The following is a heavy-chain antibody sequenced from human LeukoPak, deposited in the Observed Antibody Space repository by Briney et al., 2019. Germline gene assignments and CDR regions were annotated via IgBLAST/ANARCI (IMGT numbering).Heavy chain of an antibody. CDR2: IWYDGSSK. D-gene: IGHD2-2*01. J-gene: IGHJ6*02. CDR3: ASQVPAAKYYYGMDV. V-gene: IGHV3-33*01. CDR1: GFTFSSYG. Sequence: GGSLRLSCAASGFTFSSYGMHWVRQAPGKGLEWVAVIWYDGSSKYYADSVKGRFTISRDNSKNTLYLQMNSLRAEDTAVYYCASQVPAAKYYYGMDVWGQGTTVTVSS.